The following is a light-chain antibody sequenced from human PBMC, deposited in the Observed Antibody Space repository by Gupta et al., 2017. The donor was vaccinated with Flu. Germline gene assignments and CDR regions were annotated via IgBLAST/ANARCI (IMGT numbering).Light chain of an antibody. V-gene: IGLV10-54*04. CDR1: SNNVGNQG. CDR3: SAWDRSRNEAV. J-gene: IGLJ3*02. CDR2: RNN. Sequence: QAGLTQPPSVSKGLRPTATLTCTGNSNNVGNQGAAWLQQHQGHPPKVLSDRNNNRPSGISERFSASRSGNTASLTITGLQPEDEADYYCSAWDRSRNEAVCGGGTKVTVL.